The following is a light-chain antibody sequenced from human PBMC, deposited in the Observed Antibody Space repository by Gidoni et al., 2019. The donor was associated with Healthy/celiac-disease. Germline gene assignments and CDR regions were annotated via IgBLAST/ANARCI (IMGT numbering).Light chain of an antibody. CDR3: SSYTSSSTVV. Sequence: QSALTQPASVSGSPGPSITISCTGTSSDVGGYNYVSWYQQPPGQAPKLMIYDVSNRPSGVSNRFSGSKSGNTASLTISGLQAEDEADYYCSSYTSSSTVVFGGGTKLTVL. J-gene: IGLJ2*01. CDR1: SSDVGGYNY. CDR2: DVS. V-gene: IGLV2-14*01.